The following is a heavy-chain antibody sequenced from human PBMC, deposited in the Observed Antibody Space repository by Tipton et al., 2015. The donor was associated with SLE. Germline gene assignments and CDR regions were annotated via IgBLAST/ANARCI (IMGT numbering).Heavy chain of an antibody. Sequence: LRLSCTVSGGSISSSSYYWGWIRQPPGKGLEWIGSIYYSGSTYYNPSLKSRVTISVDTSKNQFSLKLSSVTAADTAVYYCARRRSSSLDYWGQGTLVTVSS. D-gene: IGHD6-6*01. V-gene: IGHV4-39*01. J-gene: IGHJ4*02. CDR1: GGSISSSSYY. CDR3: ARRRSSSLDY. CDR2: IYYSGST.